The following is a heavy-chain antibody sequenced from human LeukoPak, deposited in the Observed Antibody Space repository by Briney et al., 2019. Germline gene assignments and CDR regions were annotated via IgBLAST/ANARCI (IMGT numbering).Heavy chain of an antibody. J-gene: IGHJ6*03. CDR2: IYTSGST. CDR3: SRDFMTIFGVAPYYMEV. Sequence: PSETLSLTCTVSGGSISSYYWSWIRQPAGKGLEWIGRIYTSGSTNYNPSLKSRVTMSVDTSKNQFSLKLSSVTAADTAVYYCSRDFMTIFGVAPYYMEVWGKGTKVTVSS. D-gene: IGHD3-3*01. V-gene: IGHV4-4*07. CDR1: GGSISSYY.